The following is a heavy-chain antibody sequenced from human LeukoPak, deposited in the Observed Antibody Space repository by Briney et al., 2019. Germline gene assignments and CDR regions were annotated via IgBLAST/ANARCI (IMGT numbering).Heavy chain of an antibody. CDR3: ARGRKLTIDY. V-gene: IGHV3-48*01. CDR1: GFTFSSYS. D-gene: IGHD1-7*01. J-gene: IGHJ4*02. CDR2: ISSSSSTI. Sequence: GGSLRLSCAASGFTFSSYSMNWVHQAPGKGLEWVSYISSSSSTIYYADSVKGRFTISRDNAKNSLYLQMNSLRAEDTAVYYCARGRKLTIDYWGQGTLVTVSS.